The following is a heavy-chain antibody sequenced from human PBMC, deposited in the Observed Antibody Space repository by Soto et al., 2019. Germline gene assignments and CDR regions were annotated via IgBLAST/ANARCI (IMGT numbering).Heavy chain of an antibody. CDR2: INAGNGNT. CDR1: GYTFTSYA. V-gene: IGHV1-3*01. CDR3: ARERITIFGVVIIGMDG. D-gene: IGHD3-3*01. J-gene: IGHJ6*02. Sequence: ASVKVSCKASGYTFTSYAMHWVRQAPGQRLEWMGWINAGNGNTKYSQKFQGRVTITRDTSASTAYMELSSLRSEDTAVYYCARERITIFGVVIIGMDGWGQGTTVTVSS.